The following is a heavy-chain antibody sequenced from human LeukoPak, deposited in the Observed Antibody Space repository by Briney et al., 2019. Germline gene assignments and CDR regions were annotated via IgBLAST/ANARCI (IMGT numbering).Heavy chain of an antibody. Sequence: PGGSLRLSCAASGFTFSNYGMHWVRQAPRKGLEGVAFIRYDGSSKVYADSVKSRFTISRDNSKNTLYLQMNSLRPEDTAVYYCSKDDDVNGWYTLYFDYWGQGTLVTVSS. D-gene: IGHD6-19*01. J-gene: IGHJ4*02. CDR2: IRYDGSSK. CDR1: GFTFSNYG. CDR3: SKDDDVNGWYTLYFDY. V-gene: IGHV3-30*02.